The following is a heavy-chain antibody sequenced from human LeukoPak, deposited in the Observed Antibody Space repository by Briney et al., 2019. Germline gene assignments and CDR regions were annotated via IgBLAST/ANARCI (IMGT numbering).Heavy chain of an antibody. CDR3: ARHGYSYGYRRLDP. CDR2: INHSGGT. Sequence: TSETLSLTCGVSGGSFNGYYWSWIRQPPGKGLEWIGEINHSGGTNYNPSLKSRVTISLDTSKNHFSLKLTSVTAADTAMYYCARHGYSYGYRRLDPWGQGTLVTVSS. J-gene: IGHJ5*02. D-gene: IGHD5-18*01. CDR1: GGSFNGYY. V-gene: IGHV4-34*01.